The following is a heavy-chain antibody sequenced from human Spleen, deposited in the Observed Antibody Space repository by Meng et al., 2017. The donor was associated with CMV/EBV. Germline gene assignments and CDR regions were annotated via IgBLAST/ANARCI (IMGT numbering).Heavy chain of an antibody. J-gene: IGHJ1*01. D-gene: IGHD3-22*01. CDR3: AREYDYYDSSGPDFQH. CDR2: INPSGGST. CDR1: GYTFTSYY. Sequence: GYTFTSYYMHWVRQAPGQGLEWMGIINPSGGSTSYAQKFQGRVTMTRDTSTSTVYMELSSLRSEDTAVYYCAREYDYYDSSGPDFQHWGQGTLVTVSS. V-gene: IGHV1-46*01.